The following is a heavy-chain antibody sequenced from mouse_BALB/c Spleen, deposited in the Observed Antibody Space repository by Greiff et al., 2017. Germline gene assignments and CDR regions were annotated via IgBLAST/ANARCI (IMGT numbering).Heavy chain of an antibody. CDR2: ISSGSSTI. J-gene: IGHJ2*01. CDR1: GFTFRSFG. Sequence: EVKLVESGGGLVQPGGSRKLSCAASGFTFRSFGMHWVRQAPEKGLEWVAYISSGSSTIYYADTVKGRFTISRDNPKNTLFLQMTSLRSEDTAMYYCARYDGYDDYFDYWGQGTTLTVSS. CDR3: ARYDGYDDYFDY. D-gene: IGHD2-3*01. V-gene: IGHV5-17*02.